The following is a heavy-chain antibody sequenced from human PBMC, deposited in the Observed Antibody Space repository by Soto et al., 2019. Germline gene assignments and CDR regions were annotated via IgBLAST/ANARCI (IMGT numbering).Heavy chain of an antibody. Sequence: QVHLVQSGAEVEKPGASVKVYCKASGYTFTDYGISWVRQAPGQGLQWMGWITAFNGNTKYAQQFQGRVTMTTDTSTSTAYMELRSLESDDTAVYYCARISQSDFWSGYYYFFDYWGQGTLVTVSS. CDR2: ITAFNGNT. V-gene: IGHV1-18*01. J-gene: IGHJ4*02. D-gene: IGHD3-3*01. CDR1: GYTFTDYG. CDR3: ARISQSDFWSGYYYFFDY.